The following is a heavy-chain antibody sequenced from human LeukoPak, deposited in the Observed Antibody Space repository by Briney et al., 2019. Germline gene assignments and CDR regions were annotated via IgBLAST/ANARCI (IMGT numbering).Heavy chain of an antibody. J-gene: IGHJ6*03. D-gene: IGHD3-10*01. CDR2: ISAYNGDT. CDR3: ARGSGRPNSYYYYMDV. Sequence: EASVKVSCKASGYTFTSYAMNWVRQAPGQGLEWMGWISAYNGDTNYAQKLQGRVTMTTDTSTSTAYMELRSLRSDDTAVYYCARGSGRPNSYYYYMDVWGKGTTVTISS. CDR1: GYTFTSYA. V-gene: IGHV1-18*01.